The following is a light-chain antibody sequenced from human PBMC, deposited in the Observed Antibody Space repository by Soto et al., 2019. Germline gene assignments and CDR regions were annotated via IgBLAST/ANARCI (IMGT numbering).Light chain of an antibody. CDR3: QQYGISPPMYT. CDR1: QSVSSSY. CDR2: GAS. J-gene: IGKJ2*01. Sequence: EIVWTQSPGTLSFSPGERATLSCRASQSVSSSYLAWYQQKPGQAPRLPIYGASSRATGIPDRFSGSGSGTDFTLTISRLEPEDFALYYCQQYGISPPMYTFGQGTRVDIK. V-gene: IGKV3-20*01.